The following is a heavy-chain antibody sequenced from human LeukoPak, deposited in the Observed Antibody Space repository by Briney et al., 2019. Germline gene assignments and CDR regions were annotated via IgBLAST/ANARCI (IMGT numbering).Heavy chain of an antibody. J-gene: IGHJ3*02. CDR2: IKQDGSEK. CDR1: GFTFSSYW. Sequence: PRGSLRLSCAASGFTFSSYWMSWVRQAPGKGLEWVANIKQDGSEKYYVDSVKGRFTISRDNAKNSLYLQMNSLRAEDTAVYYCARDPTVDAFDIWGQGTMVTVSS. CDR3: ARDPTVDAFDI. D-gene: IGHD4-11*01. V-gene: IGHV3-7*01.